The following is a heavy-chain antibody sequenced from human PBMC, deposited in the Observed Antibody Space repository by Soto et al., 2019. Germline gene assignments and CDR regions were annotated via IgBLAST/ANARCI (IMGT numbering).Heavy chain of an antibody. Sequence: PSETLSLTCAVYGGPFSGYYWSWIRQPPGKGLEWIGEINHSGSTNYNPSLKSRVTISVDTSKNQFSLKLSSVTAADTAVYYCARPVAGSPYYFDYWGQGTLVTVSS. D-gene: IGHD6-19*01. CDR1: GGPFSGYY. CDR3: ARPVAGSPYYFDY. CDR2: INHSGST. J-gene: IGHJ4*02. V-gene: IGHV4-34*01.